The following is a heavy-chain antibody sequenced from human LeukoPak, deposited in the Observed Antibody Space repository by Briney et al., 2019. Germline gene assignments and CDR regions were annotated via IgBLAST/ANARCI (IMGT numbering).Heavy chain of an antibody. CDR2: IYYSGST. Sequence: SETLSLICAVYGGSISRYYWSWIRQPAGRGLEWIGRIYYSGSTNYNPSLKSRVTISVDPSKNQFSLKLSSVTAADTAVYYCARGTVGATPRYYYYYIDVWGKGTTVTISS. CDR3: ARGTVGATPRYYYYYIDV. CDR1: GGSISRYY. J-gene: IGHJ6*03. D-gene: IGHD1-26*01. V-gene: IGHV4-59*10.